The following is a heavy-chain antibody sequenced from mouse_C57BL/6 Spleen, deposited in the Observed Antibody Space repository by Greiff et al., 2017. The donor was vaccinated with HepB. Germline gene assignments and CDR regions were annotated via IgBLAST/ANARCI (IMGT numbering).Heavy chain of an antibody. V-gene: IGHV3-6*01. D-gene: IGHD2-1*01. J-gene: IGHJ4*01. Sequence: EVQLVESGPGLVKPSQSLSLTCSVTGYSITSGYYWNWIRQFPGNKLEWMGYISYDGSNNYNPSLKNRISITRDTSKNQFFLKLNSVTTEDTATYYCARGNYLAMDYWGQGTSVTVSS. CDR3: ARGNYLAMDY. CDR1: GYSITSGYY. CDR2: ISYDGSN.